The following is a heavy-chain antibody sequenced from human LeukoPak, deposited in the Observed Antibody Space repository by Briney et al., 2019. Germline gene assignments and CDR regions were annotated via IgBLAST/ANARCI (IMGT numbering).Heavy chain of an antibody. CDR3: ATEVTWQLAYDY. D-gene: IGHD1-1*01. CDR2: IGTAGDT. V-gene: IGHV3-13*01. Sequence: GGSLRLSCAASGFTFSSYDMHWVRQATGKGLEWVSAIGTAGDTYYPGSVKGRFTISRENAKNTLYLQMNSVRAEDTAMYYCATEVTWQLAYDYWGQGTLVTVSS. CDR1: GFTFSSYD. J-gene: IGHJ4*02.